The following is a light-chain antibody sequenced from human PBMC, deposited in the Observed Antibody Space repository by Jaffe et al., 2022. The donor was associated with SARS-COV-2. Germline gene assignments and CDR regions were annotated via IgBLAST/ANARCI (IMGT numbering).Light chain of an antibody. CDR1: NIGSKN. Sequence: SYVLTQPPSVSEAPGETATITCGGNNIGSKNVHWYQQKAGQAPVQVIYYNKDRPSGIPERFSGSNSGNTATLIISRVEAGDEADYYCQVWDSSSDHYVFGTGTTVTVL. CDR2: YNK. J-gene: IGLJ1*01. V-gene: IGLV3-21*04. CDR3: QVWDSSSDHYV.